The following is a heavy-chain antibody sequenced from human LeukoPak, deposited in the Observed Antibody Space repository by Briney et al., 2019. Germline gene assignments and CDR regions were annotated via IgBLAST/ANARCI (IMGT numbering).Heavy chain of an antibody. Sequence: PGRSLRLSCAASGFTFSSYAMHWVRQAPGKGLEWVAVISYDGSNKYYADSVKGRFTISRDNSKNTVYLQMNSLRDEDTAVYYCARNVGYWGQGTLVTVSS. V-gene: IGHV3-30*14. CDR1: GFTFSSYA. J-gene: IGHJ4*02. CDR3: ARNVGY. CDR2: ISYDGSNK. D-gene: IGHD1-26*01.